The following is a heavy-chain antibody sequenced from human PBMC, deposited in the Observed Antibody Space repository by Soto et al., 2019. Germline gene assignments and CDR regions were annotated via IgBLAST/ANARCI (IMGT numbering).Heavy chain of an antibody. J-gene: IGHJ4*02. Sequence: SETLSLTCTVSGGTISRYYWSWIRQPPGKGLEWIGYMYNTGSTVYNPSFKSRVTISVDTSKNQFSLKLNSVTAADTAVYYCASERFQGSGIFDYWGQGTLVTVSS. CDR1: GGTISRYY. CDR3: ASERFQGSGIFDY. V-gene: IGHV4-59*01. D-gene: IGHD3-10*01. CDR2: MYNTGST.